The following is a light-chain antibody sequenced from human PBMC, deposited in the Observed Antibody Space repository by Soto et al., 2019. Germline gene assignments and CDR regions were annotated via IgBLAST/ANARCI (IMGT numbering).Light chain of an antibody. CDR3: QQYNNWIT. J-gene: IGKJ5*01. V-gene: IGKV3-15*01. CDR1: QTVSSN. Sequence: EIVMTQSPATLSVSPGRTATLSCRASQTVSSNLAWYQQKPGQAPRLLIYGASTRATGIPARFSGSGSGTEFTLTISSLQSEDFAVYYCQQYNNWITFGQGTRLEIK. CDR2: GAS.